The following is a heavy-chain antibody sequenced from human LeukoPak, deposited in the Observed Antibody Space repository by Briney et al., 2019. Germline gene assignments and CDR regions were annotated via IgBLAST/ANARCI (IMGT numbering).Heavy chain of an antibody. CDR2: INTDGSST. D-gene: IGHD3-3*01. V-gene: IGHV3-74*01. Sequence: GGSLRLSCAAPGFTFSSYWMHWVRQAPGKGLVWVSRINTDGSSTSYADSVKGRFTISRDNAKNTLYLQMNSLRAEDTAVYYCARGRPYYDFWSGYYSPKGNWFDPWGQGTLVTVSS. CDR1: GFTFSSYW. J-gene: IGHJ5*02. CDR3: ARGRPYYDFWSGYYSPKGNWFDP.